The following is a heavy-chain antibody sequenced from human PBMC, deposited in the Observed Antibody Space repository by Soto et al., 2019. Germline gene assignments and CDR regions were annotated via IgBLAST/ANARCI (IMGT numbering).Heavy chain of an antibody. J-gene: IGHJ6*03. V-gene: IGHV4-39*01. CDR1: GGSISSSSYY. Sequence: SETLSLTCTVSGGSISSSSYYWGWIRQPPGKGLEWIGSIYYSGSTYYNPSLKSRVTISVDTSKNEFSLRLSSVTAADTAVDDCARRGAAAGYYYYYMDVWGKGTTVTVSS. CDR3: ARRGAAAGYYYYYMDV. D-gene: IGHD6-13*01. CDR2: IYYSGST.